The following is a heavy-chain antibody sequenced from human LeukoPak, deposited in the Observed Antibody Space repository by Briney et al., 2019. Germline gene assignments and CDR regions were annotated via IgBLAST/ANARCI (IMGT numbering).Heavy chain of an antibody. CDR2: MSYDGSNK. Sequence: GGSLRLSCAASGFTFSSYAMHWVRQAPGKGLEWVAVMSYDGSNKYYADSVKGRFTISRDNSKNTLYLQMNSLRAEDTAVYYCARATSGAVAQYGMDVWGQGTTVTVSS. J-gene: IGHJ6*02. CDR3: ARATSGAVAQYGMDV. CDR1: GFTFSSYA. D-gene: IGHD6-19*01. V-gene: IGHV3-30-3*01.